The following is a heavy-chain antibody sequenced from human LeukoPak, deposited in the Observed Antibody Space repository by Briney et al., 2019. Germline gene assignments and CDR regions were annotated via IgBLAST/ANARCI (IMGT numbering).Heavy chain of an antibody. CDR1: GGSISSGGCY. CDR3: ARHRASGIVGATRHAFDI. J-gene: IGHJ3*02. D-gene: IGHD1-26*01. V-gene: IGHV4-39*01. Sequence: SETLSLTCTVSGGSISSGGCYWGWIRQPPGKGLEWIGSIYYSGTTYYSPSLKSRVTISVDTSKNQFSLRLSSVTAADTAIYYCARHRASGIVGATRHAFDICGQGAMVTVSS. CDR2: IYYSGTT.